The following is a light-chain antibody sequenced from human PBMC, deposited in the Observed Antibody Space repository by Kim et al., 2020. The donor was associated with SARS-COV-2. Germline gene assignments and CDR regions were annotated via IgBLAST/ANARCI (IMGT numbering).Light chain of an antibody. Sequence: EVVLTQSPVTLSLSPGERATLSCRASQSVFNYLAWYQQKPGQAPRLLIYDASNRATGIPARFSGSGSGTDFTLTISSLEAEDFALYYCQQRGGWPITFGQGTRLEIK. V-gene: IGKV3-11*01. J-gene: IGKJ5*01. CDR3: QQRGGWPIT. CDR1: QSVFNY. CDR2: DAS.